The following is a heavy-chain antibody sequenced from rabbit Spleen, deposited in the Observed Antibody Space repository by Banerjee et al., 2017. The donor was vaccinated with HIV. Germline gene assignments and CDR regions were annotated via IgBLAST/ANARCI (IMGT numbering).Heavy chain of an antibody. CDR3: ARDLDRVIGWKFGW. V-gene: IGHV1S45*01. CDR2: INAITGKA. D-gene: IGHD4-1*01. J-gene: IGHJ3*01. CDR1: GFSFSNKAV. Sequence: QEQLVESGGGLVKPEGSLKLSCTASGFSFSNKAVMCWVRQAPGKGLEWIACINAITGKAVYASWAKGRFTFSKTSSSTVTLQMTSLTAADTATYFCARDLDRVIGWKFGWWRQGTLGTFS.